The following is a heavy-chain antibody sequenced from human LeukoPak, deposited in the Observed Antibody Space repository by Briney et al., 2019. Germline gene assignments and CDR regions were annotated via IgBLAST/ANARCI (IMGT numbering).Heavy chain of an antibody. V-gene: IGHV1-2*02. J-gene: IGHJ6*02. Sequence: GASVKVSCKASGYTFTGYYMHWVRQAPGQGLEWMGWINPNSGGTNYAQKFQGRVTMTRDTSISTAHMELSRLRSDDTAVYYCARALSSSSHYYYGMDVWGQGTTVTVSS. CDR2: INPNSGGT. CDR3: ARALSSSSHYYYGMDV. CDR1: GYTFTGYY. D-gene: IGHD6-6*01.